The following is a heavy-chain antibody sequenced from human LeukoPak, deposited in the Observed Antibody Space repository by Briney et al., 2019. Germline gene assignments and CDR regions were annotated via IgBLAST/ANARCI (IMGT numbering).Heavy chain of an antibody. CDR1: GYTFISYA. CDR3: ARDMRLGYFDY. Sequence: ASVNVSCKASGYTFISYAMNWVRQAPGQGLEWMGWINTSTGNPTYAQGFTGRFVFSLDTSVSTAYLQISSLQAEDTAVYYCARDMRLGYFDYWGQGTLVTVSS. V-gene: IGHV7-4-1*02. CDR2: INTSTGNP. D-gene: IGHD3-16*01. J-gene: IGHJ4*02.